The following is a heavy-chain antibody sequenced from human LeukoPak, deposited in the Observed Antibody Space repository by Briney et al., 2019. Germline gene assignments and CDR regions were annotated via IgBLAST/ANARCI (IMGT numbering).Heavy chain of an antibody. CDR2: LSGSGDNT. V-gene: IGHV3-23*01. CDR3: LKYPAGGGYFDY. CDR1: GFTFSSYS. J-gene: IGHJ4*02. Sequence: PGGSLRLSCAASGFTFSSYSMRWVRQAPGKGLDWVSGLSGSGDNTYYADSVKGRFTISRDNSKNTLYLQMNSLRAEDTAVYYCLKYPAGGGYFDYWGQGTLVTVSS. D-gene: IGHD2-15*01.